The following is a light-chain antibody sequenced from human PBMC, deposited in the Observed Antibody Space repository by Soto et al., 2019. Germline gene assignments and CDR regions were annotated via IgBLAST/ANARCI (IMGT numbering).Light chain of an antibody. Sequence: GLTQSPGTLSLSPGESATLICRASQFVNSRYLAWYQQKPGQAPRLLIYGASSRATGIPDRFSGSGSGTEFTLTISSLQSEDFAVYYCQQYTNWRTFGQGTKVDI. CDR1: QFVNSRY. J-gene: IGKJ1*01. CDR3: QQYTNWRT. CDR2: GAS. V-gene: IGKV3D-15*01.